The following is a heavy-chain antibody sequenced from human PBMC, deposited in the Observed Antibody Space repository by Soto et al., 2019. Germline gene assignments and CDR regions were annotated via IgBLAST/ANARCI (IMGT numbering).Heavy chain of an antibody. Sequence: GGSLILSCAASGFTFSNAWMNWVRQAPGKGLEWVGRIKSKTDGGTTDYAAPVKGRFTISRDDSKNTLYLQMNSLKTEDTAVYYCTTSLTYYYDSSGYYNVDYWGQGTLVTVSS. D-gene: IGHD3-22*01. CDR1: GFTFSNAW. CDR3: TTSLTYYYDSSGYYNVDY. CDR2: IKSKTDGGTT. J-gene: IGHJ4*02. V-gene: IGHV3-15*07.